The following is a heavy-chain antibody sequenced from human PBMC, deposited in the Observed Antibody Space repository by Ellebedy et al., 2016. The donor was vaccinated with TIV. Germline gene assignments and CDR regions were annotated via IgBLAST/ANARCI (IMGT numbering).Heavy chain of an antibody. J-gene: IGHJ6*02. Sequence: GGSLRLSCAASGFTFSSYWMSWVRQAPGKGLEWVAHIKQDGSEKYYVDSVKGRFTISRDNAKNSLYLQMNSLRAEDTAVYFCARFRGTYYDFWSGLTARGTNYYGMDVWGQGTTVTVSS. V-gene: IGHV3-7*01. CDR2: IKQDGSEK. CDR3: ARFRGTYYDFWSGLTARGTNYYGMDV. D-gene: IGHD3-3*01. CDR1: GFTFSSYW.